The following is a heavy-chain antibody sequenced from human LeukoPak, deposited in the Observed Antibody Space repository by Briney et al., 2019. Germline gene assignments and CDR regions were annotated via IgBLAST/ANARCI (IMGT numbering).Heavy chain of an antibody. CDR3: AKDTEVTMIVVVPYFDY. CDR2: ITGGGGST. Sequence: GGSLRLSCAASGFTFSSYGMNWVRQAPGKGLEWVSVITGGGGSTYYADSVKGRFTISRDNSKNTLYLQMNSLRAEDTAVYYCAKDTEVTMIVVVPYFDYWGQGTLVTVSS. V-gene: IGHV3-23*01. D-gene: IGHD3-22*01. J-gene: IGHJ4*02. CDR1: GFTFSSYG.